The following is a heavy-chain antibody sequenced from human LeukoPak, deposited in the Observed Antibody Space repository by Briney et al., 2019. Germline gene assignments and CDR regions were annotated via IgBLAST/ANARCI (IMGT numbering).Heavy chain of an antibody. Sequence: PGRSLRLSCAASGFTFSSYAMHWVRQAPGKGLEWVAVISYDGSNKYYTDSVKGRFTISRDNSKDTLYMQMNSLRAEDTAVYYCARDMYDSSGYLSDYWGQGTLVTVSS. D-gene: IGHD3-22*01. CDR3: ARDMYDSSGYLSDY. V-gene: IGHV3-30-3*01. CDR1: GFTFSSYA. J-gene: IGHJ4*02. CDR2: ISYDGSNK.